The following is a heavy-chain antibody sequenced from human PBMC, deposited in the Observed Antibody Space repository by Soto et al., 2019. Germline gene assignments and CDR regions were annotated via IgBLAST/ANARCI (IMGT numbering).Heavy chain of an antibody. J-gene: IGHJ5*02. D-gene: IGHD3-3*01. CDR2: IVVGSGNT. Sequence: ASVKVSCKASGFTFTSSAMQWVRQARGQRLEWIGRIVVGSGNTNYAQKFQERVTITRDMSTSTAYMELSSLRSEDTAVYYCAADNFWSGYRFDPWGQGTLVTVSS. V-gene: IGHV1-58*02. CDR3: AADNFWSGYRFDP. CDR1: GFTFTSSA.